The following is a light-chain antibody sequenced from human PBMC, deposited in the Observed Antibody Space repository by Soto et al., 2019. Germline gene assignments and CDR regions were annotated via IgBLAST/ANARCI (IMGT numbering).Light chain of an antibody. V-gene: IGLV2-14*03. Sequence: QSVLTQPASVSGSPGQSITISCAGTSADIGAFNYVSWYQHHPDKAPKLLIYDVSARPSGVSTRFSASKSVNTASLTISGLQADDEADYYCCSYSTTSALVFGGGTKLTVL. CDR1: SADIGAFNY. CDR2: DVS. CDR3: CSYSTTSALV. J-gene: IGLJ2*01.